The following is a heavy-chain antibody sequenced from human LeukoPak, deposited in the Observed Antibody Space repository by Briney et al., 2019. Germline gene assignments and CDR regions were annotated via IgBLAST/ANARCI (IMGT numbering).Heavy chain of an antibody. D-gene: IGHD3-22*01. Sequence: GGSLRLSCAAPGFTFDDYGMSWVRQAPGKGLEWVSGINWNGGSTGYADSVKGRFTISRDNAKNSLYLQMNSLRAEDTALYYCARDLDYDSSGTTGFDYWGQGTLVTVSS. CDR3: ARDLDYDSSGTTGFDY. J-gene: IGHJ4*02. CDR1: GFTFDDYG. V-gene: IGHV3-20*04. CDR2: INWNGGST.